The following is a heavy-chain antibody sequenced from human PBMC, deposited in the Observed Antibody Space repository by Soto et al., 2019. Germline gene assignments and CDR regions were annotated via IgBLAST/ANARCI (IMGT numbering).Heavy chain of an antibody. CDR1: GGSISSSSYY. J-gene: IGHJ4*02. CDR3: ASLNTAIRGYYFDY. D-gene: IGHD5-18*01. CDR2: IYYSGST. V-gene: IGHV4-39*01. Sequence: QLQLQESGPGLVKPSETLSLTCTVSGGSISSSSYYWGWIRQPPGKGLEWIGSIYYSGSTYYNPSLKSRVTISVDTSKNQFSLKLSSVTAADTAVYYCASLNTAIRGYYFDYWGQGTLVTVSS.